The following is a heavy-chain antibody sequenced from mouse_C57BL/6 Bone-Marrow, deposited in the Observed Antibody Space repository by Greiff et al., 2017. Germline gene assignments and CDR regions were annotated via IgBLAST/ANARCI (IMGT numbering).Heavy chain of an antibody. V-gene: IGHV1-55*01. J-gene: IGHJ3*01. CDR1: GYTFTSYW. Sequence: QVQLQQPGAELVKPGASVKMSCKASGYTFTSYWITWVKQRPGQGLEWIGDIYPGSGSTNYNEKFKGKATLTVDTTSSTAYMQLSSLTSEDSAVYYGARMGSGPGFAYWGQGNLVPVS. CDR3: ARMGSGPGFAY. D-gene: IGHD3-2*02. CDR2: IYPGSGST.